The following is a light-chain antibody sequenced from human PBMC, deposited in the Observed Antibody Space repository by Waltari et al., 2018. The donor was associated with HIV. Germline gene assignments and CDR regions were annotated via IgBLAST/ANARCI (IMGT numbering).Light chain of an antibody. CDR1: PSLVYSDGNTY. V-gene: IGKV2-30*01. J-gene: IGKJ1*01. CDR3: MQGSHWPRT. Sequence: DVVLTQSPLSLPVTLGQPASISCRSNPSLVYSDGNTYLNWFLQRPGQSPRRLIYKVSNRGSGVPERFSGSGSGTDFTLKISRVEAEDVGVYSCMQGSHWPRTFGQGTKVEIK. CDR2: KVS.